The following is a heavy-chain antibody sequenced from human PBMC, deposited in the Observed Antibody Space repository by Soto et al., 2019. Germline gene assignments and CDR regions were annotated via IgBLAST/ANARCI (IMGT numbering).Heavy chain of an antibody. CDR1: GYAFTGYS. CDR2: INAGNGNT. D-gene: IGHD1-20*01. J-gene: IGHJ5*02. Sequence: LVKVYCKGSGYAFTGYSVHWVRQEPAQSLEWMGWINAGNGNTKYSQKFQGRVTITRDTSASTAYMELSSLRAEDTAVYYCVKGYDWNPPCWFDPWGQGTLVTVSS. CDR3: VKGYDWNPPCWFDP. V-gene: IGHV1-3*01.